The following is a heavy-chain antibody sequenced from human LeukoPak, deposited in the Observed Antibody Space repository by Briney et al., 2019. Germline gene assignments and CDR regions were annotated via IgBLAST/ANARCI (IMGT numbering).Heavy chain of an antibody. CDR1: GLTFSGYS. V-gene: IGHV3-21*01. CDR3: ARDLFNSYYDTSGYSALDY. Sequence: GGSLRLSCAAFGLTFSGYSMNWVRQAPGKGLEWVSSISSGRSYIHYADSVKGRFTVSRDNARNSLYLQMNSLRAEDTAVYYCARDLFNSYYDTSGYSALDYWGQGTLVTVSS. CDR2: ISSGRSYI. D-gene: IGHD3-22*01. J-gene: IGHJ4*02.